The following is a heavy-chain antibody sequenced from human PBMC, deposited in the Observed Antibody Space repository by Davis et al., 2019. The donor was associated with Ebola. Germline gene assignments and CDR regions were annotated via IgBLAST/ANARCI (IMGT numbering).Heavy chain of an antibody. CDR3: TRGWLRGGMDV. CDR2: TYYRSKWNN. J-gene: IGHJ6*04. Sequence: PSETLSLTCAISGDSVSGSSGAWNWIRQSPSSGLEWLGRTYYRSKWNNDYAASVKSRISVNSDTSKNQFSLQVNSVTPDDTAVYYCTRGWLRGGMDVWGKGTMVTVSS. CDR1: GDSVSGSSGA. V-gene: IGHV6-1*01. D-gene: IGHD5-12*01.